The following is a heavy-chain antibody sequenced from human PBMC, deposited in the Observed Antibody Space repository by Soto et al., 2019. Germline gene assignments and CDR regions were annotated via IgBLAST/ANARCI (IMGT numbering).Heavy chain of an antibody. D-gene: IGHD6-19*01. CDR2: INPSGGST. CDR1: GYTFTSYY. CDR3: ARDLKQWLVPEKPDY. Sequence: ASVKVSCKASGYTFTSYYMHWVRQAPGQGLEWMGIINPSGGSTSYAQKFQGRVAMTRDTSTSTVYMELSSLRSEDTAVYYCARDLKQWLVPEKPDYWGQGTLVTVSS. V-gene: IGHV1-46*01. J-gene: IGHJ4*02.